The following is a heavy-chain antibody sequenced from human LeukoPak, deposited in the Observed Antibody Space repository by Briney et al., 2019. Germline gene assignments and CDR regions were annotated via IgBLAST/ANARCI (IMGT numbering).Heavy chain of an antibody. Sequence: ASVKVSCKASGYTFTGYYMHWVRQAPGQGLEWMGWISAYNGNTNYAQKLQGRVTMTTDTSTSTAYMELRSLRSDDTAVYYCARLEYDSSGYYYAWFDPWGQGTLVTVSS. CDR1: GYTFTGYY. CDR2: ISAYNGNT. CDR3: ARLEYDSSGYYYAWFDP. J-gene: IGHJ5*02. D-gene: IGHD3-22*01. V-gene: IGHV1-18*04.